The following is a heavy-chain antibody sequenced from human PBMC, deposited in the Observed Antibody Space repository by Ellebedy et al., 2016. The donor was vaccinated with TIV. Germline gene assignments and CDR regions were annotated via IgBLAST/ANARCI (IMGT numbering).Heavy chain of an antibody. CDR1: GYTFTSYA. Sequence: ASVKVSXXASGYTFTSYAMHWVRQAPGQRLEWMGWINAGNGNTKYSQKFQGRVTITRDTSASTAYMELSSLRSEDTAVYYCARMNCSGGSCSTHYFDYWGQGTLVTVSS. J-gene: IGHJ4*02. CDR3: ARMNCSGGSCSTHYFDY. CDR2: INAGNGNT. V-gene: IGHV1-3*01. D-gene: IGHD2-15*01.